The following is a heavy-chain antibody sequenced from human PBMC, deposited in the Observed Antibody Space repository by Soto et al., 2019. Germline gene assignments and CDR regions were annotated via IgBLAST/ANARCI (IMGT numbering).Heavy chain of an antibody. D-gene: IGHD3-10*01. J-gene: IGHJ6*02. CDR2: TCYRSKWYN. CDR1: GDSVSSNSAA. Sequence: SQTLSLTCAISGDSVSSNSAAWNWIRQSPSRGLEWMGRTCYRSKWYNDYAVSVKSRITINPDTSKNQFSLQLNSVTPEDTAVYYCARDYEELLWFGELLLYGMDVWGQGTTVTVSS. CDR3: ARDYEELLWFGELLLYGMDV. V-gene: IGHV6-1*01.